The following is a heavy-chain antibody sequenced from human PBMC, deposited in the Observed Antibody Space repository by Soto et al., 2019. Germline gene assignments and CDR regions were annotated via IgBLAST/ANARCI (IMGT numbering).Heavy chain of an antibody. CDR2: IYPGDSHT. CDR1: GYNFASYW. D-gene: IGHD3-10*01. J-gene: IGHJ4*02. CDR3: ARQEFRAEEGVQSFDY. V-gene: IGHV5-51*01. Sequence: PGESLKISCNGSGYNFASYWIGWVRQVPGKGLEWMGIIYPGDSHTRYSPSFQGQVTFSADKSISTAYLQWSSLKASDTAMYYCARQEFRAEEGVQSFDYWGQGTLVTVSS.